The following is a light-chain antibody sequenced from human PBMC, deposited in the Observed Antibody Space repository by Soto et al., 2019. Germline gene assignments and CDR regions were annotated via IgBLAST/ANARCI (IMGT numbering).Light chain of an antibody. CDR2: GAS. CDR1: QKIHNY. CDR3: QYYDESMWT. V-gene: IGKV1-39*02. Sequence: DIQMTQSPSSLSASVGDRVTVTCRTSQKIHNYLNWYQQKPGKAPKLLIYGASSVQSGVPLRFSGSGSGTDFTLSINRLEPEDFAVYYCQYYDESMWTFGQGTKVDIK. J-gene: IGKJ1*01.